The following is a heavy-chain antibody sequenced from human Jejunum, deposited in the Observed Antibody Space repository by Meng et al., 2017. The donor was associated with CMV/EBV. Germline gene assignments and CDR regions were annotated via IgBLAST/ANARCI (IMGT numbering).Heavy chain of an antibody. D-gene: IGHD3-10*01. CDR2: IIPMFGTT. V-gene: IGHV1-69*01. CDR3: TMYQNWGETDY. Sequence: KVSGGNLEKFTIFWVRHAPGEGLQCMGGIIPMFGTTHYAQGFRDKVTFTSDEATNTAYLEMRGLGSDDTALYFCTMYQNWGETDYWGQGTMVTVSS. J-gene: IGHJ4*02. CDR1: GGNLEKFT.